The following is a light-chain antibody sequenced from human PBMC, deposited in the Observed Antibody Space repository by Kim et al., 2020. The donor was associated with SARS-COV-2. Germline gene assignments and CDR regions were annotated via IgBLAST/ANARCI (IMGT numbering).Light chain of an antibody. CDR2: DAF. J-gene: IGKJ4*01. CDR3: QQRSNWPRLT. V-gene: IGKV3-11*01. CDR1: QSIFNY. Sequence: SPGQRATLSCSASQSIFNYLAWYQQKPGQAPRLLIYDAFNRATGVPARFSGSGSGTDFTLTISSLAPEDFAVYYCQQRSNWPRLTFGGGTKVDIK.